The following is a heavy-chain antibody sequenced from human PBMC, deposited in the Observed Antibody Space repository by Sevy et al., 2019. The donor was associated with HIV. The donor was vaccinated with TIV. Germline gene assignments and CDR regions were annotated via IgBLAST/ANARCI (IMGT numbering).Heavy chain of an antibody. V-gene: IGHV1-69*10. CDR1: GGTFSSYA. Sequence: ASVKVSCKASGGTFSSYAISWVRQAPGQGLEWMGGIIPILGIANYAQKFQGRVTITADKSTSTAYMELSSLRSEDTAVYYCARNLHPDYSSSGTNYYYMDVWGIGTTVTVSS. CDR3: ARNLHPDYSSSGTNYYYMDV. J-gene: IGHJ6*03. D-gene: IGHD6-13*01. CDR2: IIPILGIA.